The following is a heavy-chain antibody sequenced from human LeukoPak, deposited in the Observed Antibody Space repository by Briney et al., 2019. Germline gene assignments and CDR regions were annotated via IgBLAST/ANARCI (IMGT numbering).Heavy chain of an antibody. CDR1: GYTFTSYG. D-gene: IGHD2-15*01. CDR2: ISAYNGNT. V-gene: IGHV1-18*04. Sequence: GASVKVSCKASGYTFTSYGISWVRQAPGQGLEWMGWISAYNGNTNYAQKLQDRVTMTTDTSTSTAYMELRSLRSDDTAVYYCARDRSVVVVAANGGPFDYWGQGTLVTVSS. CDR3: ARDRSVVVVAANGGPFDY. J-gene: IGHJ4*02.